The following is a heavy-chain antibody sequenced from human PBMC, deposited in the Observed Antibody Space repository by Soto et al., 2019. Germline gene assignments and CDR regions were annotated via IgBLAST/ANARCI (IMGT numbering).Heavy chain of an antibody. CDR3: ASLVAGRDY. D-gene: IGHD6-19*01. Sequence: GGSVKGSCKASGFTLTRYGISWVRQAPGQGLEWMGWISAYNGNTNYAQKLQGRVTMTTDTSTSTAYVELRSLRSDDTAVYYCASLVAGRDYWGQGTLVTVSS. CDR1: GFTLTRYG. V-gene: IGHV1-18*01. CDR2: ISAYNGNT. J-gene: IGHJ4*02.